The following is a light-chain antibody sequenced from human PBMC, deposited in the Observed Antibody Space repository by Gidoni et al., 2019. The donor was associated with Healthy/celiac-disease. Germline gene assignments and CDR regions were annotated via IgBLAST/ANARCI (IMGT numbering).Light chain of an antibody. CDR3: QQSHSTLMYT. V-gene: IGKV1-39*01. J-gene: IGKJ2*01. Sequence: DIQMTQSPSSLSASVGDRLTITCRARPSISSFLNWYQQKPGKPPKLLIYAASSLQSGVPSRFSGSGSGTDFTLTISSLQPEDFATYYCQQSHSTLMYTFGQGTKLEIK. CDR2: AAS. CDR1: PSISSF.